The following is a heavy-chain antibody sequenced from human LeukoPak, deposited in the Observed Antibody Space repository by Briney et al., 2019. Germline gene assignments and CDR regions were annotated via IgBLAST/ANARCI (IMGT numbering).Heavy chain of an antibody. V-gene: IGHV1-69*13. Sequence: GASVKVSCKASGGTFSSYAISWVRQAPGQGLEWMGGIIPIFGTANYAQKFQGRVTITADESTSTAYMELSSLRSEDAAVYYCAREDGSGSYGYWGQGTLVTVSS. D-gene: IGHD3-10*01. CDR2: IIPIFGTA. CDR3: AREDGSGSYGY. J-gene: IGHJ4*02. CDR1: GGTFSSYA.